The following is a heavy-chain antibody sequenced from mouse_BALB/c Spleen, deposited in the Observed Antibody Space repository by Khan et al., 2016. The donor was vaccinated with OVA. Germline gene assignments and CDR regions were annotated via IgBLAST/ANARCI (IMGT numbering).Heavy chain of an antibody. CDR2: VWGGGST. V-gene: IGHV2-6-5*01. J-gene: IGHJ4*01. CDR1: GFSLTDYG. Sequence: QVQLKQSGPGLVVPSQSLSITCTVSGFSLTDYGVSWIRQPPGKGLEWLGVVWGGGSTYYNSALKSRLSINKDNSQSQVFLKMNSLQTDDTAMYYCAKGVWSYYYTLDYWGQGTSVTVSS. CDR3: AKGVWSYYYTLDY.